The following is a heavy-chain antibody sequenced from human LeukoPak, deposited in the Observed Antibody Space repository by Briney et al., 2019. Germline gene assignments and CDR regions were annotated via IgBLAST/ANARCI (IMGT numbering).Heavy chain of an antibody. V-gene: IGHV3-21*01. Sequence: GGSLRLSCVVSGFTFSTYAMTWVRQAPGKGLEWVSSISGSSSYTFYADSVRGRFTISRDNAKNSLYLQMNSLRAEDTAVYYCARGTTGGYSPSHWGQGTLVTVSS. CDR1: GFTFSTYA. CDR3: ARGTTGGYSPSH. J-gene: IGHJ4*02. CDR2: ISGSSSYT. D-gene: IGHD5-12*01.